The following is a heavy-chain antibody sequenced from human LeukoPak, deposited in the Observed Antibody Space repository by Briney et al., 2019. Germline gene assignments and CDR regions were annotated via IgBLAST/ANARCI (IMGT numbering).Heavy chain of an antibody. V-gene: IGHV3-7*04. CDR3: ARDYYASGSGAFDI. Sequence: PGGSLRLSCAASTLTFSSYWMSWVRQAPGKGLEWVAIINEDGSEKYYVDSVKGRFTISRDNAKNSLYLQMNSLRDEDTAVYYCARDYYASGSGAFDIWGQGTMVTVSS. CDR1: TLTFSSYW. D-gene: IGHD3-10*01. CDR2: INEDGSEK. J-gene: IGHJ3*02.